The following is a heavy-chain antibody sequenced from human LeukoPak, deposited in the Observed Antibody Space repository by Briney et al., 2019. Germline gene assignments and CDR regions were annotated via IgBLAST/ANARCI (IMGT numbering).Heavy chain of an antibody. D-gene: IGHD2-21*01. Sequence: PSETLSLTCTVSGGSISSGGYYWSWIRQTPGKGLEWIGDIHYTGTTKYNPSLKSRVTISIDTSKNQFSLKLSSVTAADTAVYYCARLDWRDFDYWGQGTLVTVSS. CDR2: IHYTGTT. CDR3: ARLDWRDFDY. CDR1: GGSISSGGYY. V-gene: IGHV4-61*08. J-gene: IGHJ4*02.